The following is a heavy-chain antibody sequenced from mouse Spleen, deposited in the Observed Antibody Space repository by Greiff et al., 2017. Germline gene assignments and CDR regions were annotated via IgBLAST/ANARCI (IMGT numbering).Heavy chain of an antibody. J-gene: IGHJ4*01. CDR3: ARSNYGYAMDY. D-gene: IGHD1-1*01. Sequence: VQVVESGAELVRPGTSVKVSCKASGYAFTNYLIEWVKQRPGQGLEWIGVINPGSGGTNYNEKFKGKATLTADKSSSTAYMQLSSLTSEDSAVYFCARSNYGYAMDYWGQGTSVTVSS. V-gene: IGHV1-54*01. CDR1: GYAFTNYL. CDR2: INPGSGGT.